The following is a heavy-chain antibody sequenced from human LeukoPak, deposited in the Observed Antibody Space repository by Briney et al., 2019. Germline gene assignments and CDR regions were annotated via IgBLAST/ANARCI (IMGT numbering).Heavy chain of an antibody. CDR3: ARYHGGYFAY. D-gene: IGHD2-15*01. CDR1: GFTFSVFW. CDR2: IKQDGSEK. Sequence: GGSLRLSCAASGFTFSVFWMSWVRQAPGKGLEWVANIKQDGSEKYYVDSVKGRFTTSRDNDNNSMYLQINSLRAEDTAVYYCARYHGGYFAYWGQGTLVTVSS. V-gene: IGHV3-7*01. J-gene: IGHJ4*02.